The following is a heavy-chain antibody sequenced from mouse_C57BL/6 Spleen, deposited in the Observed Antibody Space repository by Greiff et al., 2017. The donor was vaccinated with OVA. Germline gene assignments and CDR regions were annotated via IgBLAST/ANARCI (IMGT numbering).Heavy chain of an antibody. Sequence: EVMLVESGGGLVKPGGSLKLSCAASGFPFSSYAMSWVRQTPEKRLEWVETISDGGSYTYYPDNVKGRFTISRDNAKNNLYLQMSHLKSEDTAMYYCAREDYDYPFDYWGQGTTLTVSS. V-gene: IGHV5-4*01. CDR1: GFPFSSYA. D-gene: IGHD2-4*01. CDR2: ISDGGSYT. J-gene: IGHJ2*01. CDR3: AREDYDYPFDY.